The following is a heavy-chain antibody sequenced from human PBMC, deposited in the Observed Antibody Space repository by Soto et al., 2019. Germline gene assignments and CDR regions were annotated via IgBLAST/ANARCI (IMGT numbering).Heavy chain of an antibody. CDR1: GGTFSIYA. CDR3: AIPGYCSSTSCTIRMDV. Sequence: SVKVSCKASGGTFSIYAISGVRQSGLRGLEGMGGIIPIFGTANYAQKFQGRVTITADESTSTAYMELSSLRSEDTAVYYCAIPGYCSSTSCTIRMDVWGQGTTVTVSS. J-gene: IGHJ6*02. V-gene: IGHV1-69*13. D-gene: IGHD2-2*01. CDR2: IIPIFGTA.